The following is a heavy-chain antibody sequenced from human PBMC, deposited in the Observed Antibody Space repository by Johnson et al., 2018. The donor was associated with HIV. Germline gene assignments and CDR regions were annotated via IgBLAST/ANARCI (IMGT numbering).Heavy chain of an antibody. CDR1: GFTVSSNY. J-gene: IGHJ3*02. D-gene: IGHD5-18*01. Sequence: MQLVESGGGLVQPGGSLRLSCAASGFTVSSNYMSWVRQAPGNGLEWVSVIYSGGSTYYADSVKGRFIISRDNSKNTLYLQMSSLRAEDTAVYYCAREGTGYTSDAFDIWGQGTMVTVSS. CDR2: IYSGGST. CDR3: AREGTGYTSDAFDI. V-gene: IGHV3-66*01.